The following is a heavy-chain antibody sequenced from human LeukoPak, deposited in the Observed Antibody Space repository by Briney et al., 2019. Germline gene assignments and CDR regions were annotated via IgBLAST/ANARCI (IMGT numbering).Heavy chain of an antibody. J-gene: IGHJ4*02. CDR1: GFNFSTYN. CDR3: VRESIGFDY. D-gene: IGHD2-15*01. Sequence: PGGSLRLSCAASGFNFSTYNVNWVRQAPGKGLDWVSYISSSSRTRYYADSVKGRFTISRDNAKDSLYLQMNSLRAEDTAVYYCVRESIGFDYWGQGTLVTVPS. V-gene: IGHV3-48*04. CDR2: ISSSSRTR.